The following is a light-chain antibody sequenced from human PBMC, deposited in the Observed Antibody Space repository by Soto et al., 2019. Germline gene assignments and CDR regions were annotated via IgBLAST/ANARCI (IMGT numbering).Light chain of an antibody. CDR3: TSYTSSSTQV. CDR2: EVT. CDR1: SSDVGGYDY. Sequence: QSVLTQPASVSGSPGQSITISSTGTSSDVGGYDYVSWYQQHPGTAPRLIIFEVTNRPSGVSNRFSGSKSGNTASLTISGLQAEDEADYYCTSYTSSSTQVFGTGTKVTVL. J-gene: IGLJ1*01. V-gene: IGLV2-14*01.